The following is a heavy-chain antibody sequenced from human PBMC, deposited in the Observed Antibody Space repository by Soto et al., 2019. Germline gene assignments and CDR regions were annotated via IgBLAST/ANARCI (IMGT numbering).Heavy chain of an antibody. CDR3: ARVALPAAYCRGGGCYDAFDI. V-gene: IGHV1-2*02. CDR2: INPNRGGT. D-gene: IGHD2-15*01. J-gene: IGHJ3*02. Sequence: ASVKVSCKASGYTFTCYYMHWVRQAPGQGLEGMGWINPNRGGTNDAQKLQGRVTMTRDMYISTAYMELSRLRSVDTDVYYCARVALPAAYCRGGGCYDAFDIWGQGTMVTVSS. CDR1: GYTFTCYY.